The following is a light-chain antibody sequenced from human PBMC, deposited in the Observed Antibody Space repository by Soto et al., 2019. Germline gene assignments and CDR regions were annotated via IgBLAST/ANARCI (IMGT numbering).Light chain of an antibody. CDR2: DAS. Sequence: IVVTHSPAPLSLSPGERATLSCRASQSVSSYLAWYQQKPGQAPRLLIYDASNRATGIPARFSGSGSGTDFTLTISSLEPEDFAVYYCQQRSNWPPITFGQGTRLEIK. V-gene: IGKV3-11*01. CDR1: QSVSSY. J-gene: IGKJ5*01. CDR3: QQRSNWPPIT.